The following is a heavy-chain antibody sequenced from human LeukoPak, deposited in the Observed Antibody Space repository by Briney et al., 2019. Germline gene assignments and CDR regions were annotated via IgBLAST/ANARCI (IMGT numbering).Heavy chain of an antibody. CDR2: IKQDGSEK. Sequence: GGSLRLSCAASGFTFSSYWMSWVLQAPGKGLEWVANIKQDGSEKYYVDSVKGRFTISRDNAKNSLYLQMNSLRAEDTAVYYCARAVGSGWYPEYFQHWGQGTLVTVSS. D-gene: IGHD6-19*01. CDR1: GFTFSSYW. CDR3: ARAVGSGWYPEYFQH. V-gene: IGHV3-7*01. J-gene: IGHJ1*01.